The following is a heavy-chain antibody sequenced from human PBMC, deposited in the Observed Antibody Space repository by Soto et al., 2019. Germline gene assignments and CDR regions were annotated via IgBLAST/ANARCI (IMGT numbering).Heavy chain of an antibody. Sequence: ASVKVSCKASGYTFTGYYMHWVRQAPGQGLEWMGWINPNSGGTNYAQKFQGRVTMTRDTSISTAYMELSRLRSDDTAVYYCASGYCSSTSCEYYYYYGMDVWGQGTTVTVSS. CDR2: INPNSGGT. CDR1: GYTFTGYY. V-gene: IGHV1-2*02. J-gene: IGHJ6*02. D-gene: IGHD2-2*03. CDR3: ASGYCSSTSCEYYYYYGMDV.